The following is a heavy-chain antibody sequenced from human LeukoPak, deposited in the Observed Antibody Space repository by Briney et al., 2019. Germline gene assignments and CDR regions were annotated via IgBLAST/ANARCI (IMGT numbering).Heavy chain of an antibody. D-gene: IGHD1-20*01. CDR1: GFTVSSYS. V-gene: IGHV3-23*01. J-gene: IGHJ4*02. Sequence: PGRTLRLSCAVSGFTVSSYSMNWVRQPPAKGLEWVSAISGSCGSTYYADSVKSRFTISREAAKNTLHLQMDSLRVEDTAVYYCAASFRVTGTTYYSWGQGTMVTVSS. CDR2: ISGSCGST. CDR3: AASFRVTGTTYYS.